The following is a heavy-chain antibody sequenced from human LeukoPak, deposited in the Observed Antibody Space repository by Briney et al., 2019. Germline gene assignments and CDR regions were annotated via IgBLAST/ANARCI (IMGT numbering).Heavy chain of an antibody. V-gene: IGHV3-7*01. Sequence: PGGSLRLSCAASGFTFSSYWMSWVRQAPGKGLEWVAHIKQDGSEKYYVDSVKGRFTISRDNAKNSLYLQMSSLRAEDTAVYYCARMMVRGVIGQYYYYYMDVWGKGTTVTVSS. J-gene: IGHJ6*03. CDR1: GFTFSSYW. CDR2: IKQDGSEK. D-gene: IGHD3-10*01. CDR3: ARMMVRGVIGQYYYYYMDV.